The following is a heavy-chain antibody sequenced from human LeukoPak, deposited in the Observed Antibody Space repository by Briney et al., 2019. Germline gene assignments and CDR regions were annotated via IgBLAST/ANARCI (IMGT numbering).Heavy chain of an antibody. CDR2: IIPIFGTA. CDR3: GGGGYYYDSSGYPHESGYFDY. CDR1: GGTFSSYA. V-gene: IGHV1-69*13. D-gene: IGHD3-22*01. Sequence: EASVTVSCKASGGTFSSYAISWVRQAPGQGLEWMGGIIPIFGTANYAQKFQGRVTITADESTSTAYMELSSLRSEDTAVYYCGGGGYYYDSSGYPHESGYFDYWGQGTLVTVSS. J-gene: IGHJ4*02.